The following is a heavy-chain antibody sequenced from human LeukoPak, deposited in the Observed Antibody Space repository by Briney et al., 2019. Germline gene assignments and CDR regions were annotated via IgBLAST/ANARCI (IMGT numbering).Heavy chain of an antibody. Sequence: PGGSLRLSCAASGFIFSDYGMHWVRQAPGKGLEWVAVISYDGSNKYYADSVKGRFTISRDNSKNTLYLQMNSLRAEDTAVYYCARDLGGPNWFDPWGQGTLVTVSS. V-gene: IGHV3-30*19. CDR2: ISYDGSNK. J-gene: IGHJ5*02. D-gene: IGHD2-15*01. CDR3: ARDLGGPNWFDP. CDR1: GFIFSDYG.